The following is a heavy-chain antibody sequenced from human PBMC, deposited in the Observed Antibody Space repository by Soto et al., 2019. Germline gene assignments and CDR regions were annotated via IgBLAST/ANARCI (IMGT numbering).Heavy chain of an antibody. CDR1: GFTFSSYS. J-gene: IGHJ5*02. CDR3: ATETDIVATP. V-gene: IGHV3-21*01. CDR2: ISSSSSYI. Sequence: PGGSLRLSCAASGFTFSSYSMNWVRQAPGKGLEWVSSISSSSSYIYYADPVKGRFTISRDNAKNSLYLQMNSLRAEDTAVYYCATETDIVATPWGQGTLVTVSS. D-gene: IGHD5-12*01.